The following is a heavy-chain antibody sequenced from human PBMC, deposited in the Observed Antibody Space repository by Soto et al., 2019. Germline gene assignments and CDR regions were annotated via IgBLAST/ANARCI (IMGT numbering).Heavy chain of an antibody. CDR1: GGSISSGGYS. CDR3: ARRGRGIAGHRFDP. J-gene: IGHJ5*02. D-gene: IGHD6-13*01. V-gene: IGHV4-30-2*01. CDR2: MYHSGST. Sequence: SETLSLTCAVSGGSISSGGYSWSWIRQPPGKGLEWIGYMYHSGSTYYNPSLKSRVTISIDKSISTAYLQWSSLKASDTAMYYCARRGRGIAGHRFDPWGQGTLVTVSS.